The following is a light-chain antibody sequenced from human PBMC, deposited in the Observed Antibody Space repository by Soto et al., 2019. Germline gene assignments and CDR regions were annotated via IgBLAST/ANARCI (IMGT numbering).Light chain of an antibody. CDR3: QQSYSTPLT. CDR1: QSISSY. CDR2: DAS. Sequence: DIQMTQSPSSLSASVGDRVTITCRASQSISSYLNWYQQKPGKAPKLLIYDASILQSGVPSRFSGSGSVTDFTRTISNLQPEDFATYYCQQSYSTPLTFGGGTKVESK. J-gene: IGKJ4*01. V-gene: IGKV1-39*01.